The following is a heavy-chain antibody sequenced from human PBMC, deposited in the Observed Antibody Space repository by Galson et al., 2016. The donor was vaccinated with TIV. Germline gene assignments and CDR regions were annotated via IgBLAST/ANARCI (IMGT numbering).Heavy chain of an antibody. D-gene: IGHD1-26*01. CDR2: TNVDGSST. V-gene: IGHV3-74*01. J-gene: IGHJ4*01. CDR3: VRGGQEPFDY. Sequence: SLRLSCAASGFTFSKYWMHWVRQAPEKGLVWISRTNVDGSSTSYADSVKGRVTISRDNARNTLYLLMNSLRVEDTAVYYCVRGGQEPFDYWGHGTLVTVSS. CDR1: GFTFSKYW.